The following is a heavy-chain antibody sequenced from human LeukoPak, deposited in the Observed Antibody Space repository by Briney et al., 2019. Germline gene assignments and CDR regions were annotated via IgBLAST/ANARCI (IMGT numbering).Heavy chain of an antibody. J-gene: IGHJ6*03. D-gene: IGHD3-10*01. CDR3: ARVTRGYYYMDV. V-gene: IGHV3-48*01. Sequence: PGGSLRLSCAASGFTFSSYSMNWVRQAPGKGLEWVSYISSSSSTIYYADSVKGRFTISRDNAKNSLYLQMNSLRAEDTAVYYCARVTRGYYYMDVWGKGTTLTVSS. CDR1: GFTFSSYS. CDR2: ISSSSSTI.